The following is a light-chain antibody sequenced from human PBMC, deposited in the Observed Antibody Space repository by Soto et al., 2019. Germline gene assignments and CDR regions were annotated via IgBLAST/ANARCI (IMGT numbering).Light chain of an antibody. J-gene: IGLJ2*01. CDR1: SSNIGAGYD. CDR3: QSYDSSLRGPI. Sequence: QSVLTQPPSVSGAPGQRVTISCTGSSSNIGAGYDVHWYQQLPGTAPKLLIYGNSNRPSGVPDRFSGSKSGTSASLAITGLQAEEEADYYCQSYDSSLRGPIFGGGTKLTVL. CDR2: GNS. V-gene: IGLV1-40*01.